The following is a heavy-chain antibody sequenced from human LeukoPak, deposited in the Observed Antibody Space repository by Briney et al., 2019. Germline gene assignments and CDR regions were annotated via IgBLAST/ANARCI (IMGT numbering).Heavy chain of an antibody. J-gene: IGHJ4*02. V-gene: IGHV4-34*01. CDR2: INHSGST. CDR1: GGSFSGYY. CDR3: ARDSTVTRKIDY. Sequence: SETLSLTCAVYGGSFSGYYWGWIRQPPGKGLEWIGEINHSGSTNYNPSLKSRVTISVDTSKNQFSLKLSSVTAADTAVYYCARDSTVTRKIDYWGQGTLVTVSS. D-gene: IGHD4-17*01.